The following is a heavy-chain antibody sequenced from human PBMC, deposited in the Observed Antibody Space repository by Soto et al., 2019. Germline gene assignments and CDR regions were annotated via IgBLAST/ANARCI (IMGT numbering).Heavy chain of an antibody. CDR2: VFYSGST. Sequence: SETLSLTCTVSGVSVSGSSCWTWIRQAPGKGLVWIGCVFYSGSTNYNPSLKSRVTISVDTSKNQFSLKLSSVTAADTAVYYCARRDGYNWKYFDYWGQGTLVTVSS. V-gene: IGHV4-61*01. CDR1: GVSVSGSSC. CDR3: ARRDGYNWKYFDY. J-gene: IGHJ4*02. D-gene: IGHD1-1*01.